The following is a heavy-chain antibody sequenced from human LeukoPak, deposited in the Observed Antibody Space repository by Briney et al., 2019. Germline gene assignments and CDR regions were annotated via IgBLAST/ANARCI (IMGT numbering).Heavy chain of an antibody. V-gene: IGHV3-48*04. CDR3: ARGRTYYGSGILPIYYFDY. CDR2: ISSSSSTI. Sequence: GGSLRLSCVASGFSFSSYSTNWVRQAPGKGLEWVSYISSSSSTIYYADSVKGRFTVSRDNAKNSVYLQMNSLRAEDTAVYYCARGRTYYGSGILPIYYFDYWGQGTLVTVSS. CDR1: GFSFSSYS. D-gene: IGHD3-10*01. J-gene: IGHJ4*02.